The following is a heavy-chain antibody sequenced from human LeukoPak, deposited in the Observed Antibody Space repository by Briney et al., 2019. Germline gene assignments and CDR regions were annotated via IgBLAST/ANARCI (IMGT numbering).Heavy chain of an antibody. CDR1: GGSISSYY. V-gene: IGHV4-4*07. Sequence: SETLSLTCTVSGGSISSYYWSWIRQPAGKGLEWIGSIYTSGSTNYNPSLKSRVTISVDTSKNQFSLKLSSVTAADTAVYYCARIRGFVVVPAAMMGAFDIWGQGTMVTVSS. J-gene: IGHJ3*02. CDR2: IYTSGST. D-gene: IGHD2-2*01. CDR3: ARIRGFVVVPAAMMGAFDI.